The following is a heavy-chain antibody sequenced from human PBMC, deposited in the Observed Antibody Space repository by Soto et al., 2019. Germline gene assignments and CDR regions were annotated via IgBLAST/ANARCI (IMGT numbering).Heavy chain of an antibody. CDR3: AKDAYSGSYYWFDP. D-gene: IGHD1-26*01. CDR2: INSDGSST. Sequence: GGSLRLSCAASGFTFSSYWMHWVRQAPGKGLVWVSRINSDGSSTSYADSVKGRFTISRDNSKDTLYLQMNSLRAEDTALYYCAKDAYSGSYYWFDPWGQGTLVTVSS. CDR1: GFTFSSYW. V-gene: IGHV3-74*01. J-gene: IGHJ5*02.